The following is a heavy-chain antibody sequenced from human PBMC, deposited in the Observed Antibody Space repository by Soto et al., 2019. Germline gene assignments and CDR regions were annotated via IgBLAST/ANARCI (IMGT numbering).Heavy chain of an antibody. CDR2: IYYSGST. J-gene: IGHJ4*02. D-gene: IGHD3-22*01. CDR3: ARTPEGYYDSSGYYPTYYFDY. CDR1: GGSVSSGSYY. V-gene: IGHV4-61*01. Sequence: SETLSLTCTVSGGSVSSGSYYWSWIRQPPGKGLEWFGYIYYSGSTNYNPSLKSRVTISVDTSKNQFSLKLSSVTAADTAVYYCARTPEGYYDSSGYYPTYYFDYWGQGTLVTVSS.